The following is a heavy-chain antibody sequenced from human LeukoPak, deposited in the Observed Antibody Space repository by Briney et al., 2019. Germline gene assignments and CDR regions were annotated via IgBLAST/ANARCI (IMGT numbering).Heavy chain of an antibody. CDR3: VRWTAGTTEDS. J-gene: IGHJ4*02. CDR2: LSNSGNT. Sequence: SETLSLTCTVSGGSLSSRSHYWGWIRQPPGQGLEWIGSLSNSGNTYYNPSLKSRVTISVDTSKNEFSLKLSSATAADTAVYHCVRWTAGTTEDSWGQGTPVTVSS. V-gene: IGHV4-39*01. D-gene: IGHD1-1*01. CDR1: GGSLSSRSHY.